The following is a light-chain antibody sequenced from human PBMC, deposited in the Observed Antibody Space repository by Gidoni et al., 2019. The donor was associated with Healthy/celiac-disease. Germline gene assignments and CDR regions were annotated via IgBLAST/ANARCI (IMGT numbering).Light chain of an antibody. Sequence: EIVMTQSPATLSVSPGERATLSCRASQSVSSNLAWYQQKPGQAPRLLIYGASTRATGIPARFSGSGSGTEFTLTISSLQSEDFAVYFSQQYSNWPRSTFGQGTKVEIK. CDR3: QQYSNWPRST. CDR1: QSVSSN. CDR2: GAS. J-gene: IGKJ1*01. V-gene: IGKV3-15*01.